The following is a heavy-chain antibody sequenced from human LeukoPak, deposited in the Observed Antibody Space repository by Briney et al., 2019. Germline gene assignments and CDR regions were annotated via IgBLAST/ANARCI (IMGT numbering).Heavy chain of an antibody. J-gene: IGHJ3*01. V-gene: IGHV5-51*01. CDR1: GSIFSSYC. CDR3: GMSGDRVPLQDDVFDV. CDR2: IYPGDSGP. D-gene: IGHD1-26*01. Sequence: PGGSLQICCKVAGSIFSSYCIGWGRTQKGKGREWMGIIYPGDSGPTYSPSFQGQVTISVHKSINTAYLQWSSLQASDTAMYYCGMSGDRVPLQDDVFDVWGQGTMVTVST.